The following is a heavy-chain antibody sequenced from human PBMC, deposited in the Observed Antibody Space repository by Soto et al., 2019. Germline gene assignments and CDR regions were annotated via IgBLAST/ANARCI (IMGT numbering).Heavy chain of an antibody. D-gene: IGHD3-3*01. CDR3: ARGVLRFLEWFPQWWFDP. V-gene: IGHV4-34*01. J-gene: IGHJ5*02. CDR1: GGSFSGYY. CDR2: INHSGST. Sequence: LSLTCAVYGGSFSGYYWSWIRQPPGKGLEWIGEINHSGSTNYNPSLKSRVTISVDTSKNQFSLKLSSVTAADTAVYYCARGVLRFLEWFPQWWFDPWGQGTLVTVSS.